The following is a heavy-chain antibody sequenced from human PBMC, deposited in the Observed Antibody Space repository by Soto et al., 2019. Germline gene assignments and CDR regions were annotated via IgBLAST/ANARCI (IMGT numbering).Heavy chain of an antibody. J-gene: IGHJ4*02. V-gene: IGHV4-30-4*01. D-gene: IGHD2-8*01. CDR3: ARESLMGAHIDY. CDR2: IYYSGST. Sequence: QVQLQESGPGLVKPSQTLSLTCTVSGGSISSGDYYWSWIRQPPGKGLEWIGYIYYSGSTYYNPSLNSRVTISVDTSKNPFSLKLSSVTAADTAVYYCARESLMGAHIDYWGQGTLVTVSS. CDR1: GGSISSGDYY.